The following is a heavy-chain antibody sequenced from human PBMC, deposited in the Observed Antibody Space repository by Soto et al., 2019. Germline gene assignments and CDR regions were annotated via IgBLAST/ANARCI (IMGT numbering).Heavy chain of an antibody. Sequence: NPGGSLRLSCTASGFTSGDYAMSWFRQAPGKGLEWVGFIRSKAYGGTTEYAASVKGRFTISRDDSKSIAYLQMNSLKTEDTAVYYCTRSFGDRYYYGMDVWGQGTTVTVSS. V-gene: IGHV3-49*05. J-gene: IGHJ6*02. CDR2: IRSKAYGGTT. CDR3: TRSFGDRYYYGMDV. CDR1: GFTSGDYA. D-gene: IGHD3-10*01.